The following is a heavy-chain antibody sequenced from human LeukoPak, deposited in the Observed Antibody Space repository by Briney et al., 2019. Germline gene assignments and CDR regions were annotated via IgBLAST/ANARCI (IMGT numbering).Heavy chain of an antibody. CDR3: ARRGSSGWYADFDY. Sequence: PSETLSLTCTVSGGSISSYYWSWIRQPPGKGLEWIGYIYYSGITNYNPSLKSRVTISLDTSKSHFSLKLTSVTAADTAVYYCARRGSSGWYADFDYWGHGTLVTVSS. CDR2: IYYSGIT. J-gene: IGHJ4*01. V-gene: IGHV4-59*08. D-gene: IGHD6-19*01. CDR1: GGSISSYY.